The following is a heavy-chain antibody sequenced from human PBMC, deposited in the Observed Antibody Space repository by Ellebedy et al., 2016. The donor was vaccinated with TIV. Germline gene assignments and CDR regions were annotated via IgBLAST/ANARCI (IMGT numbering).Heavy chain of an antibody. V-gene: IGHV2-70*11. D-gene: IGHD4-23*01. CDR2: IDWDDDK. CDR1: GFSLSTSGMC. CDR3: ARIGILRWTPAAYYGMDV. Sequence: SGPTLVKPTQTLTLTCTFSGFSLSTSGMCVSWIRQPPGKALEWLARIDWDDDKYYSTSLKTRLTISKDTSKNQVVLTMTNMDPVDTATYYCARIGILRWTPAAYYGMDVWGQGTTVTVSS. J-gene: IGHJ6*02.